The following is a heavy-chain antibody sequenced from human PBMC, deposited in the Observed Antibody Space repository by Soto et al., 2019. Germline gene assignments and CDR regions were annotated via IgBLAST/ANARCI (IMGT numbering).Heavy chain of an antibody. CDR1: KGSIDDVYG. Sequence: SETLSLTCAVSKGSIDDVYGWSWVRQSPGKGLEWIGESYHNGSTNYNPSLKSRVTISVDTSKNPFPLEVNSVTAADTAVYYCARGIAAAGTGWFDPWGQGTLVTVSS. D-gene: IGHD6-13*01. CDR2: SYHNGST. CDR3: ARGIAAAGTGWFDP. J-gene: IGHJ5*02. V-gene: IGHV4-4*02.